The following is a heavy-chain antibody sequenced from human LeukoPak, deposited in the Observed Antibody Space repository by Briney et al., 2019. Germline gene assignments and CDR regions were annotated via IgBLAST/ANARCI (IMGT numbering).Heavy chain of an antibody. J-gene: IGHJ4*02. CDR2: INPSGGST. D-gene: IGHD3-10*01. Sequence: ASVKVSCKASGYTFTSYYMHWVRQAPGQGLEWMGIINPSGGSTSYAQKFQGRVTMTRDTSISTAYMELSRLRSDDTAVYYCARDNFDALLWYWGQGTLVTVSS. V-gene: IGHV1-46*01. CDR1: GYTFTSYY. CDR3: ARDNFDALLWY.